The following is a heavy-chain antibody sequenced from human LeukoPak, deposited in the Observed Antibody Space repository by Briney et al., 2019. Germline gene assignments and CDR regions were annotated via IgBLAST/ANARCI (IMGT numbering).Heavy chain of an antibody. J-gene: IGHJ4*02. D-gene: IGHD5-18*01. Sequence: GASVKVSCKASGYTFTGYYMHWVRQAPGLGLEWMGWINPNSGGTNYAQKFQGRVTMTRDTSISTAYMELSRLRSDDTAVYYCARSRGYSSPEGYWGQGTLVTVSS. CDR3: ARSRGYSSPEGY. CDR2: INPNSGGT. CDR1: GYTFTGYY. V-gene: IGHV1-2*02.